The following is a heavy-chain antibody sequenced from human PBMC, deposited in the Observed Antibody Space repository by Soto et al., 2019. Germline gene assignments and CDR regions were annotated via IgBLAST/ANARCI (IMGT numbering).Heavy chain of an antibody. Sequence: PSETLSLTCTVSGGYMSSYYWSWIRQPPGKGLEWIGYIYYSGSTNYNPSLKSRVTMSVDTPKNQFSLKLSSVTAADTAVYYCARRGYGPGFPYYYGMDVWGQGTTVTVSS. CDR1: GGYMSSYY. D-gene: IGHD3-10*01. CDR2: IYYSGST. V-gene: IGHV4-59*01. CDR3: ARRGYGPGFPYYYGMDV. J-gene: IGHJ6*02.